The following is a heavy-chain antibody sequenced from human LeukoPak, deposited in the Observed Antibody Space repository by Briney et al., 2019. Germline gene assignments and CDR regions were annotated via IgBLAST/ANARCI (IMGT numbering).Heavy chain of an antibody. V-gene: IGHV4-59*08. D-gene: IGHD1-14*01. Sequence: SETLSLTCSVSGGSLSSYYWSFIRQPPGKGLEWIGYVYYSGSTNYNPSLKSRVTISVDTSKNQFSLKLSSVTAADTAVYYCARHYISGYFFDYWGQGTLVTVSS. CDR2: VYYSGST. CDR3: ARHYISGYFFDY. CDR1: GGSLSSYY. J-gene: IGHJ4*02.